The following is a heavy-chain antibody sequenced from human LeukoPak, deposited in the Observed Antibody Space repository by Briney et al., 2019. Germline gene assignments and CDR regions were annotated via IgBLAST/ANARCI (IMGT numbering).Heavy chain of an antibody. CDR3: AKSRNYYDSSGLDY. Sequence: TGGSLRLSCAASGFTFSSYAMSWVRQAPGKGLGWVSAISGSGGSTYYADSVKGRFTISRDNSKNTLYLQMNSLRAEDTAVYYCAKSRNYYDSSGLDYWGQGTLVTVSS. V-gene: IGHV3-23*01. CDR1: GFTFSSYA. CDR2: ISGSGGST. D-gene: IGHD3-22*01. J-gene: IGHJ4*02.